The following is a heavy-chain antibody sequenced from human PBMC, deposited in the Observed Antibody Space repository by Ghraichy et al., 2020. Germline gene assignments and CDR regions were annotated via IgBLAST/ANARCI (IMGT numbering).Heavy chain of an antibody. J-gene: IGHJ4*02. CDR2: IYHSGST. Sequence: ESLNISCAVSGGSFSSTKWWSWVRQPPGKGLEWIGEIYHSGSTTYNPSLKSRVTLSIDKAKNQFSLKLSSVTAADTAVYYCARVADGDFDYWGQGTLVTVSS. D-gene: IGHD4-17*01. CDR3: ARVADGDFDY. CDR1: GGSFSSTKW. V-gene: IGHV4-4*02.